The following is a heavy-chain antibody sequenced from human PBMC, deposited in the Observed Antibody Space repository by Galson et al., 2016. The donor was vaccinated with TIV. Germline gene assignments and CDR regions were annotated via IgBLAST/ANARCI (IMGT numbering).Heavy chain of an antibody. CDR1: GFTFDDYG. CDR3: VKARGYGYGSTQAYYYGMDV. V-gene: IGHV3-9*01. J-gene: IGHJ6*02. Sequence: SLRLSCAASGFTFDDYGMHWVRQVLGKGLEWVSGISSNSVYLGYTDSVKGRFTISRDNAKNSLYLQMNSLRPEDTALYYCVKARGYGYGSTQAYYYGMDVWGQGTTVAVPS. CDR2: ISSNSVYL. D-gene: IGHD5-18*01.